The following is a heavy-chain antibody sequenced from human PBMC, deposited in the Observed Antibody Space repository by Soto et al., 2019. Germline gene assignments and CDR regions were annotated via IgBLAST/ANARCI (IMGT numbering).Heavy chain of an antibody. Sequence: PSETLSLTCTVSGGSISSYYWSWIRQPPGKGLEWIGYIYYSGSTYYNPSLKSRVTISVDTSKNQFSLKLSSVTAADTAVYYCARGSPPLSGYFDYWGQGTLVTGSS. CDR1: GGSISSYY. CDR2: IYYSGST. J-gene: IGHJ4*02. V-gene: IGHV4-59*06. CDR3: ARGSPPLSGYFDY. D-gene: IGHD3-10*01.